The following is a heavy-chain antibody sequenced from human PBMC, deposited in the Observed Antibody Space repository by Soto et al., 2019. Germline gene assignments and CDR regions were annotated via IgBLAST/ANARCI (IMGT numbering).Heavy chain of an antibody. J-gene: IGHJ4*02. CDR3: ARSSSTTSFDY. CDR2: IYPGDSDT. V-gene: IGHV5-51*01. Sequence: PGESLKISCKGSGYSFTTYWIGWVRQVPGKGLEWMGIIYPGDSDTKYSPSFQGQVTVSADTSISTAYLQWSSLKASDTAMYYCARSSSTTSFDYWGQGTLVTVSS. D-gene: IGHD2-2*01. CDR1: GYSFTTYW.